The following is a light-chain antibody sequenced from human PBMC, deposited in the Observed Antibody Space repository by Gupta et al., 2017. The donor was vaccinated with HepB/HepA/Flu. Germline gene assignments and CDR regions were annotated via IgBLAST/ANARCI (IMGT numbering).Light chain of an antibody. CDR1: QSVNRW. CDR2: KAS. CDR3: QHYNGASRT. V-gene: IGKV1-5*03. J-gene: IGKJ1*01. Sequence: DIQMTKLLSTLSASVGGRVTITCRASQSVNRWLAWLQQKPGKAPDLLIYKASNLESGVPSRFSGSGSGTEFTLTISSLHPDDFATYYCQHYNGASRTFGQGTKVE.